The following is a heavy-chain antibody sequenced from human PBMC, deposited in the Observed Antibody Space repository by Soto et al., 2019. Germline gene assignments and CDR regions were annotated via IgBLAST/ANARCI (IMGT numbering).Heavy chain of an antibody. Sequence: EVQLLESGGGLVKPGGSLRLSCAASGFTFSTYSMNWVRQAPGKGLEWVSAISSSRGYIYYADSVKGRFTISRDKAENSLYLQMDSLRVEDTAVYYCSKGRSTNTHIDYWGQGTLVTVSS. J-gene: IGHJ4*02. V-gene: IGHV3-21*01. CDR2: ISSSRGYI. D-gene: IGHD2-2*01. CDR1: GFTFSTYS. CDR3: SKGRSTNTHIDY.